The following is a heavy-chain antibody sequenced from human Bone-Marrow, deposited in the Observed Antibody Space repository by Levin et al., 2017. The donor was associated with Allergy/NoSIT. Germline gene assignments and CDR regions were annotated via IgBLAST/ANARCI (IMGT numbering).Heavy chain of an antibody. V-gene: IGHV3-74*03. J-gene: IGHJ3*02. CDR2: INRDGGTT. D-gene: IGHD1-26*01. CDR3: AGYRGDAFDI. Sequence: PSETLSLTCVASGFTLNNYWMHWVRQVPGKGLVWVSNINRDGGTTKYVDSVQGRFTISRDNAKNTLYLQMNSLRADDTAVYYCAGYRGDAFDIWGRGTMVTVSS. CDR1: GFTLNNYW.